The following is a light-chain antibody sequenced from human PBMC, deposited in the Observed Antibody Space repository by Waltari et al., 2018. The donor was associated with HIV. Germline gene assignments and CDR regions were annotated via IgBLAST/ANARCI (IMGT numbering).Light chain of an antibody. CDR2: GNS. CDR3: QSYDSSLSGLDVV. V-gene: IGLV1-40*01. CDR1: SSNIGAGYD. Sequence: TQPPSVSGAPGQRVTISCTGSSSNIGAGYDVHWYQQLPGTAPKLLIYGNSNRPSGVPDRFSGSKSGTSASLAISGLQAEDEADYYCQSYDSSLSGLDVVFGGGTKLTVL. J-gene: IGLJ2*01.